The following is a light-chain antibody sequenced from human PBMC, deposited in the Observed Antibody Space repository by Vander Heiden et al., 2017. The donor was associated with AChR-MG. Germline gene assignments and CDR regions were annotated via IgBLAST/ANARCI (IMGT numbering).Light chain of an antibody. CDR2: DVT. CDR1: SSDVGGYNY. Sequence: HSALPPPSSLSWSPRQSITISCTGTSSDVGGYNYVSWYQHHPGKAPKLMIYDVTNRPSGVSNRFSGSKSGNTASLTISGLQAEDEADYYCSSYASSITRVFGGGTKLTVL. J-gene: IGLJ3*02. V-gene: IGLV2-14*03. CDR3: SSYASSITRV.